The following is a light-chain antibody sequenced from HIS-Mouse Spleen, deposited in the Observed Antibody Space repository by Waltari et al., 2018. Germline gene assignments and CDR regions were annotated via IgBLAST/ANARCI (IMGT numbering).Light chain of an antibody. CDR3: NSRDSSGNHLVV. CDR1: SLRSYY. CDR2: GKN. J-gene: IGLJ2*01. V-gene: IGLV3-19*01. Sequence: SSELTQDPAVSVALGQTVRITCQGDSLRSYYASWYQQNPGQAPVLVIYGKNNRPSGIPDRFSGSSSGNTASLTITGAQAEDEADYYCNSRDSSGNHLVVFGGGTKLTVL.